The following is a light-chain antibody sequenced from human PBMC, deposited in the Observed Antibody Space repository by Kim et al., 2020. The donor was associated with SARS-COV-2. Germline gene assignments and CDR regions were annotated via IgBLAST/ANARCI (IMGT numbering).Light chain of an antibody. CDR3: QQYSRSPVT. CDR1: QSIPSNF. Sequence: EIVLTQSPGTLSLSPGERGSLSCRASQSIPSNFLAWYQQKPGQAPRLLIFGSSYRATGIPDRFSGSGSGTGFTLTISRLEPEDFAMYYCQQYSRSPVTFGQGTKVDIK. CDR2: GSS. V-gene: IGKV3-20*01. J-gene: IGKJ1*01.